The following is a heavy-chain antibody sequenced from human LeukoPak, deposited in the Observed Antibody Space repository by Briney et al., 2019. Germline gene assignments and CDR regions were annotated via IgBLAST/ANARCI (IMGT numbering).Heavy chain of an antibody. J-gene: IGHJ4*02. CDR2: ISSSSSYT. Sequence: PGGSLRLSCAASGFTFSDYYMSWIRQAPGKGLEWVSYISSSSSYTNYADSVKGRFTISRDNAKNSLYLQMNSLRAEDTAVYYCARDLGSSTTMIVIWSEGGFDYWGQGTLVTVSS. D-gene: IGHD3-22*01. CDR3: ARDLGSSTTMIVIWSEGGFDY. V-gene: IGHV3-11*06. CDR1: GFTFSDYY.